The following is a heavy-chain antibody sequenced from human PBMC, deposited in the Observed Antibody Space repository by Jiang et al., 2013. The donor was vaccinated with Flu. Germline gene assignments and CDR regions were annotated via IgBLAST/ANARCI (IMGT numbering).Heavy chain of an antibody. CDR2: IIPLLSIT. J-gene: IGHJ3*02. CDR3: ARETPGGQNAFDI. D-gene: IGHD2-15*01. CDR1: GGIFSNDG. Sequence: SGAEVKKPGSSVKVSCKASGGIFSNDGISWVRQAPGQGLEWMGRIIPLLSITKYAQKVQGRVTITAEKSTSTVYMELSSLRSEDTAIYHCARETPGGQNAFDIWGQGTAVTVSS. V-gene: IGHV1-69*04.